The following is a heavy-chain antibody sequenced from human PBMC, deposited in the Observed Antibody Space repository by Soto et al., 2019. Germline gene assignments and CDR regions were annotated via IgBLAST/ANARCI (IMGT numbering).Heavy chain of an antibody. V-gene: IGHV3-21*06. Sequence: GGSLRISCAASVFTLRTYTMNWVRQAPGKGLEWVSSISISSSDRYYADSVRGRFTISRDNAKNALYLQMNSLRADDTAVYFCVRGMNPLFGGQGTLVTVSS. CDR1: VFTLRTYT. J-gene: IGHJ4*01. CDR3: VRGMNPLF. CDR2: ISISSSDR.